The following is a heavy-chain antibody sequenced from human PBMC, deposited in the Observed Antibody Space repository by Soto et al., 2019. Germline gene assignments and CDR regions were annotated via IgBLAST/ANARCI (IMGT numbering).Heavy chain of an antibody. D-gene: IGHD3-16*01. CDR2: VYPSGNT. CDR3: ATFTFGGISASDH. V-gene: IGHV4-30-2*01. Sequence: QLQLQESGSGLVKPSQTLSLTCDVSGGAISSGGYSWSWIRQPPGNGLEWIGYVYPSGNTKYNPSLKSRFAISLDTSKNQFSLRIHSVTAADTAVYSWATFTFGGISASDHWVRVPLVTVTS. CDR1: GGAISSGGYS. J-gene: IGHJ4*02.